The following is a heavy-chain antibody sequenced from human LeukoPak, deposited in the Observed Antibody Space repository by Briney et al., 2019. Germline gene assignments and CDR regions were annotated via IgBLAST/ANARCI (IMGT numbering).Heavy chain of an antibody. D-gene: IGHD3-16*01. V-gene: IGHV3-53*01. Sequence: GGSLRLSCTASGFNFRDYTMSWVRQAPGKGLEWVSVIYSGGNTYYADSVKGRFTISRDNSKNTLYLQMNSLRGKDTAMYYCGRLKSDGYIIDYWGQGTLVTVSS. J-gene: IGHJ4*02. CDR2: IYSGGNT. CDR3: GRLKSDGYIIDY. CDR1: GFNFRDYT.